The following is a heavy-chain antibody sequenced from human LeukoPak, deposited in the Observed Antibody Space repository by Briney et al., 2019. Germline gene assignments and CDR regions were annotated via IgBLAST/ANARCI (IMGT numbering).Heavy chain of an antibody. CDR2: IGTAGDT. V-gene: IGHV3-13*01. Sequence: TGVSLRLSCAASGLTFSDYDMHWVRQATGKGLEWVSAIGTAGDTYYTGSVKGRFTISRENAKNSLYLQMNSLRAGDTAVYYCARVAKERVGGVYYFDYWGQGTLVTVSS. J-gene: IGHJ4*02. D-gene: IGHD1-1*01. CDR3: ARVAKERVGGVYYFDY. CDR1: GLTFSDYD.